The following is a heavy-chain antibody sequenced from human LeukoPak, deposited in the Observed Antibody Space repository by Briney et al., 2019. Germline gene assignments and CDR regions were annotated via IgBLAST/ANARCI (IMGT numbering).Heavy chain of an antibody. V-gene: IGHV3-21*01. CDR2: ISSSTFYK. J-gene: IGHJ4*02. Sequence: PGGSLRLSCAAYGFTFSDYSMNWVRQAPGKGLEWVSSISSSTFYKFYADAVRGRFTVSRDNAQNSQYLQMNSLRAEDTAVYYCARDRDSSGYYYTLDYGGQGTLVTVSS. CDR3: ARDRDSSGYYYTLDY. D-gene: IGHD3-22*01. CDR1: GFTFSDYS.